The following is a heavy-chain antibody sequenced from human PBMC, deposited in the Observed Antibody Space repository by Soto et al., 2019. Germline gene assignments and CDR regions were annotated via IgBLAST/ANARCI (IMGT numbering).Heavy chain of an antibody. V-gene: IGHV3-21*04. CDR1: GFNFSGDS. CDR3: ATGGLGSGSYRDYFQH. J-gene: IGHJ1*01. D-gene: IGHD1-26*01. Sequence: PGGSLRLPCRASGFNFSGDSMNWVRQAPGKGLEWVSSISSSSSYIYYADSVKGRFTISRDNAKNSLYLQMNSLRAEDTAVYYCATGGLGSGSYRDYFQHWGQGTLVTVPS. CDR2: ISSSSSYI.